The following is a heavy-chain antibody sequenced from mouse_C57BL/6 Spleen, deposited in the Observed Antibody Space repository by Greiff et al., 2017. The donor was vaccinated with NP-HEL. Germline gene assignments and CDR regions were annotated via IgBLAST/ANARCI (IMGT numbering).Heavy chain of an antibody. CDR3: ARSAGYDERPWFAY. Sequence: QVQLQQSGAELVKPGASVKISCKASGYAFSSYWMNWVKQRPGKGLEWIGQIYPGDGDTNYNGKFKGKATLTADKSSSTAYMQLSSLTSEDSAVYFCARSAGYDERPWFAYWGQGTLVTVSA. V-gene: IGHV1-80*01. J-gene: IGHJ3*01. CDR2: IYPGDGDT. CDR1: GYAFSSYW. D-gene: IGHD2-2*01.